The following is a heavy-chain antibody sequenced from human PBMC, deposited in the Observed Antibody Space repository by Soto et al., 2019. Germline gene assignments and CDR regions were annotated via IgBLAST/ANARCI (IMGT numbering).Heavy chain of an antibody. Sequence: SETLSLTCAVYGGSFSGYYWSWIRQPSGKGLEWIGEINHSGSTNYNPSLKSRVTISVDTSKNQFSLKLSSVTAADTAVYYCAGVKHDYSNYGGMDVWGQGTTVTVSS. CDR2: INHSGST. D-gene: IGHD4-4*01. J-gene: IGHJ6*02. CDR1: GGSFSGYY. CDR3: AGVKHDYSNYGGMDV. V-gene: IGHV4-34*01.